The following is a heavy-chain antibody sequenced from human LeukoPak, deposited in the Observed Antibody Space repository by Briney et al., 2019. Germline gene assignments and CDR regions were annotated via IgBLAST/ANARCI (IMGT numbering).Heavy chain of an antibody. D-gene: IGHD2-15*01. J-gene: IGHJ4*02. Sequence: GGSLRLSCAASGFTFSSYAMSWVRQAPGKGLEWVSAISGSGDSTYYADSVKGRFTISRDNSKNTLYLQMNSLRAEDTAVYYCAKDRIVVVVAATNYYFDCWGQGTLVTVSS. CDR1: GFTFSSYA. CDR3: AKDRIVVVVAATNYYFDC. V-gene: IGHV3-23*01. CDR2: ISGSGDST.